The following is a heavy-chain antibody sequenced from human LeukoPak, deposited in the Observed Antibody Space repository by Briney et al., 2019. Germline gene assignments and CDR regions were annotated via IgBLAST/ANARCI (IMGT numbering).Heavy chain of an antibody. CDR2: IYTSGST. Sequence: PSETLSLTCTVSGGSISSYYWSWIRQPPGKGLEWIGYIYTSGSTNYNPSLKSRVTISVDTSKNRFSLKLSSVTAADTAVYYCARRSQYNWFDPWGQGTLVTVSS. J-gene: IGHJ5*02. V-gene: IGHV4-4*09. CDR3: ARRSQYNWFDP. CDR1: GGSISSYY.